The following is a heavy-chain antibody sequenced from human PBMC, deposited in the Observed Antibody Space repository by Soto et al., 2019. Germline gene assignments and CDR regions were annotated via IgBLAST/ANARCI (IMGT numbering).Heavy chain of an antibody. J-gene: IGHJ4*02. V-gene: IGHV4-30-4*01. CDR1: GGSISSGDYY. Sequence: SETLSLTCTVSGGSISSGDYYWSWIRQPPGKGLEWIGYIYYSGSTYYNPSLKSRVTISVDTSKNQFSLKLSSVTAADTAVYYCARVRGSSSWYQSGGWYDYWGQGTLVTVS. D-gene: IGHD6-13*01. CDR2: IYYSGST. CDR3: ARVRGSSSWYQSGGWYDY.